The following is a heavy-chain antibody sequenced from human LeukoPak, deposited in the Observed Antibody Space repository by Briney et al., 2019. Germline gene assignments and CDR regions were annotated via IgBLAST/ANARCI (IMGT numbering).Heavy chain of an antibody. CDR3: ARPSRSSWSAFDY. CDR2: INPNSGGT. J-gene: IGHJ4*02. CDR1: GYTFTGYY. Sequence: ASVKVSCKASGYTFTGYYMHWVRQAPGQGLEWMGWINPNSGGTNYAQKFQGRVTMTSDTSISTAYMELSRLRSDDTAVYYCARPSRSSWSAFDYWGQGTLVTVSS. V-gene: IGHV1-2*02. D-gene: IGHD6-13*01.